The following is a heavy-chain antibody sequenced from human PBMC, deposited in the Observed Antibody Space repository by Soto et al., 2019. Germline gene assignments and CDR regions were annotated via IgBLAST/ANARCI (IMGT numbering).Heavy chain of an antibody. CDR1: GGTFSSYA. D-gene: IGHD2-2*01. J-gene: IGHJ6*03. Sequence: GVSVKVSCKASGGTFSSYAISWVRQAPGQGLEWMGGINAGNGNTRYSQNLQGRVTITRDTSARTVYMELSSLRSEDTAVYYCARGHLAVVPVASWFYYMDVWGKGTTVTVSS. V-gene: IGHV1-3*01. CDR2: INAGNGNT. CDR3: ARGHLAVVPVASWFYYMDV.